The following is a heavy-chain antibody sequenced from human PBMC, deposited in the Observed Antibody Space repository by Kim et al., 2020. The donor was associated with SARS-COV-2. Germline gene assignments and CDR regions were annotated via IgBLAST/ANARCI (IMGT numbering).Heavy chain of an antibody. J-gene: IGHJ4*02. D-gene: IGHD3-9*01. CDR1: GFIFNNNA. Sequence: GGSLRLSCAASGFIFNNNAMTWVRQAPGRGLEWVSSLGGDGATWYANSVKGRFTISRDKSKNTLYLQMTGLRAEDTAVYFCVKDIFHWQHDFWGQGTQVTFSS. V-gene: IGHV3-23*01. CDR3: VKDIFHWQHDF. CDR2: LGGDGAT.